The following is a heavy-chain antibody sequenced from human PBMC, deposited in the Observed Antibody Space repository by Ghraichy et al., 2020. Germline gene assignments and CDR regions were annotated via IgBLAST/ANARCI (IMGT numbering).Heavy chain of an antibody. J-gene: IGHJ4*02. CDR2: IYWDDDK. CDR3: AHRPTVLGMAPYFDY. CDR1: GFSLSTSGVA. V-gene: IGHV2-5*02. D-gene: IGHD5-24*01. Sequence: SGPTLVQPTQTLTLTCTFSGFSLSTSGVAVGWIRQPPGKALEWLALIYWDDDKRFSPSLKSRLTITKDTSKNQVVLTMTNMDPVDTATYFCAHRPTVLGMAPYFDYWGQGTLVTVSS.